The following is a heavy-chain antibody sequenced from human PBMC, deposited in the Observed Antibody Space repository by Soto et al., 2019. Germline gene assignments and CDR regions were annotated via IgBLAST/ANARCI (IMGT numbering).Heavy chain of an antibody. V-gene: IGHV3-33*01. CDR1: GFIFSDYG. D-gene: IGHD1-7*01. J-gene: IGHJ5*01. CDR2: IFFDGSVK. CDR3: AREILGTFDS. Sequence: LRLSCAASGFIFSDYGMHWVRQAPGKGLEWVAVIFFDGSVKFYADSMKGRFSISRDNSKNMLFLQMNNPRAEDTAIYYCAREILGTFDSWGQGTLVTVSS.